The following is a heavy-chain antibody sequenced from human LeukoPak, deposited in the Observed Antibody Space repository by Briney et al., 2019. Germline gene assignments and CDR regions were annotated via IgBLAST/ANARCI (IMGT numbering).Heavy chain of an antibody. CDR3: ARVNGYSYGSMYYFDY. CDR1: RGTFSSYT. D-gene: IGHD5-18*01. V-gene: IGHV1-69*02. J-gene: IGHJ4*02. CDR2: IIPILGIA. Sequence: ASVKVSCKASRGTFSSYTISWVRQAPGQGLEWMGRIIPILGIANYAQKFQGRVTITADKSTSTAYMELSSLRSEDTAVYYCARVNGYSYGSMYYFDYWGQGTLVTVSS.